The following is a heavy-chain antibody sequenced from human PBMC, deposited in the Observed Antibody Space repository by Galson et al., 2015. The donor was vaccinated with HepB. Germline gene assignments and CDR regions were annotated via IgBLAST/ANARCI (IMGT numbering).Heavy chain of an antibody. J-gene: IGHJ5*02. D-gene: IGHD3-3*01. CDR3: ARDSRATFGEPNWFDP. V-gene: IGHV3-11*04. CDR2: ISASSSTI. Sequence: SLRLSCAASGFTFSDYYMSWMRQAPGKGLEWISYISASSSTIEYADSVKGRFTISRDNAKNSLFLQMSSLRAEDTAVYYCARDSRATFGEPNWFDPWGQGTLVTVSS. CDR1: GFTFSDYY.